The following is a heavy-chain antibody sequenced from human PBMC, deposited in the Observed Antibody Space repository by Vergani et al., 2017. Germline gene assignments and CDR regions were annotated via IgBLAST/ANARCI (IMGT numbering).Heavy chain of an antibody. V-gene: IGHV1-69*13. Sequence: QVQLVQSGAEVKKPGSSVKVSCKASGGPFKNSAFSWVRQVPGQGLEWMGRIITFFGTTDYAQKFQGRFTIIADEFTKTVDMQLSNLRSEDTAVYYCARDRPITIFGVVREPPGAFDIWGQGTMVTVSS. CDR1: GGPFKNSA. D-gene: IGHD3-3*01. J-gene: IGHJ3*02. CDR3: ARDRPITIFGVVREPPGAFDI. CDR2: IITFFGTT.